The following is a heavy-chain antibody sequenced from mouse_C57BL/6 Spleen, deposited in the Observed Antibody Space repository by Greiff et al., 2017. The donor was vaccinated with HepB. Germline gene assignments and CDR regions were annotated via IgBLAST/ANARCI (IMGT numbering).Heavy chain of an antibody. D-gene: IGHD2-5*01. V-gene: IGHV1-50*01. J-gene: IGHJ4*01. CDR1: GYTFTSYW. CDR3: ARSGSNYVRYYAMDY. CDR2: IDPSDSYT. Sequence: VQLQQSGAELVKPGASVKLSCKASGYTFTSYWMQWVKQRPGQGLEWIGEIDPSDSYTNYTQKFKGKATLTVDTSSSTAYMQLSSLTSEDSAVYYCARSGSNYVRYYAMDYWGQGTSVTVSS.